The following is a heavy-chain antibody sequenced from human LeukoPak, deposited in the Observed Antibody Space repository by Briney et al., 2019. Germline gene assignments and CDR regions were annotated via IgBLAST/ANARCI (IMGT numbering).Heavy chain of an antibody. CDR2: MNPNSGNT. Sequence: ASVKVSCKASGYTFTSYDINWVRQATGQGLEWMGWMNPNSGNTGYAQKFQGRVTITRNTSISTAYMELSSLRSEDTAVYYCARGVTIFGVHPLGYWGQGTLVTVSS. D-gene: IGHD3-3*01. V-gene: IGHV1-8*03. J-gene: IGHJ4*02. CDR1: GYTFTSYD. CDR3: ARGVTIFGVHPLGY.